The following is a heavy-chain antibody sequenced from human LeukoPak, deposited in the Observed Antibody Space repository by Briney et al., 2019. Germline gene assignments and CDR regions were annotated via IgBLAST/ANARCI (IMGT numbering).Heavy chain of an antibody. D-gene: IGHD3-3*01. CDR3: ARRPYYFNWFDP. CDR2: IYYSGST. CDR1: GGSISSSSYY. V-gene: IGHV4-39*01. Sequence: SETLSLTCTVSGGSISSSSYYWGWIRQPPGKGLEWIGSIYYSGSTYYNPSLKSRVTISVDTSKNQFSLKLSSVTAADTAVYYCARRPYYFNWFDPWGQGTLVTVSS. J-gene: IGHJ5*02.